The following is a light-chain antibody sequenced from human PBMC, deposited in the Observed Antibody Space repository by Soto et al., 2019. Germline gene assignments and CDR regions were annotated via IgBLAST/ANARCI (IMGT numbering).Light chain of an antibody. Sequence: QSVLTQPPSASGTPGQRVTISCSGSSSNIGSNSVYWYQQLPGTAPKLLIYSSNQRPSGVPDRFSGSKSGTSASLAISGLRSEDEADYYCAAWDDSLSGPVFGGGTKHTVL. CDR2: SSN. J-gene: IGLJ2*01. CDR1: SSNIGSNS. CDR3: AAWDDSLSGPV. V-gene: IGLV1-47*02.